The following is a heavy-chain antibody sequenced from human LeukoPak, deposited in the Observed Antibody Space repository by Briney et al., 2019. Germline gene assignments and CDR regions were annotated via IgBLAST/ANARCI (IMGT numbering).Heavy chain of an antibody. CDR1: GYSISSGYY. D-gene: IGHD1-26*01. CDR3: ARVRRVGATPFDY. Sequence: SETLSLTCTVSGYSISSGYYWGWIRQPPGKGLEWIGSFYHSGSTYYNPSLKSRVTISLDTSKNQFSLTLSSVTAADTAVYYCARVRRVGATPFDYWGQGTLVTVSS. CDR2: FYHSGST. J-gene: IGHJ4*02. V-gene: IGHV4-38-2*02.